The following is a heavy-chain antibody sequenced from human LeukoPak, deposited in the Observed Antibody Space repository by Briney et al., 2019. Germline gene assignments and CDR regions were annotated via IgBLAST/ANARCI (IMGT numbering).Heavy chain of an antibody. V-gene: IGHV6-1*01. CDR2: TYYRSKWSN. CDR1: GDSVSRNSAA. D-gene: IGHD6-13*01. J-gene: IGHJ4*02. Sequence: SQTLSLTCAISGDSVSRNSAAWNWIRQSPSRGLEWLGRTYYRSKWSNDYATSVESRITVTPDTSKNQFSLQLNSVTPEDTAVYYCAREQQLVQDYWGQGTLVTVSS. CDR3: AREQQLVQDY.